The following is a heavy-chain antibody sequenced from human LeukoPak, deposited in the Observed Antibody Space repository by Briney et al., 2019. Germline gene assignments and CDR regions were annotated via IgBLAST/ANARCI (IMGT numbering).Heavy chain of an antibody. V-gene: IGHV3-23*01. CDR3: AKGIAVAGIGGYYYYYMDV. J-gene: IGHJ6*03. Sequence: PGGSLRLSCAASGFTFSSYAMSWVRQAPGKGLEWVSAISGSGCSTYYADSVKGRFTISRDNFKNKLYLQMKSLKAEDTAVYNCAKGIAVAGIGGYYYYYMDVWGKGATVTVSS. CDR1: GFTFSSYA. D-gene: IGHD6-19*01. CDR2: ISGSGCST.